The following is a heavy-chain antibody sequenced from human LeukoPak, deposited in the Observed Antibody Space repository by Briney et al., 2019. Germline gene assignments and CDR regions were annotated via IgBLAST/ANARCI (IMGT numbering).Heavy chain of an antibody. D-gene: IGHD3-10*01. V-gene: IGHV3-11*01. CDR3: ARVQLGVRGFYYHGMDV. J-gene: IGHJ6*01. CDR2: ITTTSTST. Sequence: GGSLRLSCAASGFLFSDYYMTWIRQAPGKGLEWVSHITTTSTSTYYADSVRGRFTISRDNAKKSLFLQMNSLRAEDAAVYYCARVQLGVRGFYYHGMDVEGQGTTVPVS. CDR1: GFLFSDYY.